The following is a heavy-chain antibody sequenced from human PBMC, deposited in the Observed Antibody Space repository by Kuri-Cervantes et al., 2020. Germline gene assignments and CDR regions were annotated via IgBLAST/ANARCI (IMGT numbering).Heavy chain of an antibody. Sequence: SGPTLVKPTQTLTLTCTFSGFSLSTSGVGVGWIRQPPGKALEWLALIYWNDDKRYSPSLKNRLTITKDTSKNQVVLTMTNMDPVDTATYYCAHIGYYYGSGSLSWYFDYWGQGTLVTVSS. D-gene: IGHD3-10*01. J-gene: IGHJ4*02. CDR2: IYWNDDK. CDR3: AHIGYYYGSGSLSWYFDY. V-gene: IGHV2-5*01. CDR1: GFSLSTSGVG.